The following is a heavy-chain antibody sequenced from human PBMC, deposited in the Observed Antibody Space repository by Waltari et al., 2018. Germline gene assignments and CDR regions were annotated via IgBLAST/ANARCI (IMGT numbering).Heavy chain of an antibody. D-gene: IGHD2-15*01. Sequence: QVTLKESGPVLVKPTETLTLTCTVSGFSLSNARMGVSWIRQPPGKALEWLAHIFSNDEKSYSTTLKRRLNISKDTSKSQVVLTMTNTDPVDTATDYGARMSLDCSGGSCYSLPFDYWGQGTLVTVSS. J-gene: IGHJ4*02. CDR2: IFSNDEK. CDR1: GFSLSNARMG. CDR3: ARMSLDCSGGSCYSLPFDY. V-gene: IGHV2-26*01.